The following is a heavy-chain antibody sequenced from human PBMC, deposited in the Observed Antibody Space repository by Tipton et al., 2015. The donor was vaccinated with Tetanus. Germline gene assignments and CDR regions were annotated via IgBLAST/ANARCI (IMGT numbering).Heavy chain of an antibody. CDR3: ASTIESAAANWYFDL. V-gene: IGHV4-39*01. J-gene: IGHJ2*01. CDR1: GGSISSSSYY. Sequence: TLSLTCTVSGGSISSSSYYWGWIRQPPGKGLEWIGSFYYSGSTYYNPSLKSRVTISVDTSKNQFSLKLSSVTAADTAVYYCASTIESAAANWYFDLWGRGTLVTVSS. CDR2: FYYSGST. D-gene: IGHD2-2*01.